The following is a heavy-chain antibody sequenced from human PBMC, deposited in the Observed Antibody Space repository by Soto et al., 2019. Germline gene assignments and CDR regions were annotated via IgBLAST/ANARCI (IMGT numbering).Heavy chain of an antibody. CDR3: ARSGITTSGIITHGMDV. V-gene: IGHV4-31*03. CDR2: IFYSGST. D-gene: IGHD3-3*01. J-gene: IGHJ6*02. CDR1: GDSISSGVYY. Sequence: SETLSLTCPVSGDSISSGVYYGNWFRQHPGKGLEWIGYIFYSGSTFYSPSLKSRVFISVDKSKNQFSLRLNSVTAADTAVYYCARSGITTSGIITHGMDVWGQGTTVTVSS.